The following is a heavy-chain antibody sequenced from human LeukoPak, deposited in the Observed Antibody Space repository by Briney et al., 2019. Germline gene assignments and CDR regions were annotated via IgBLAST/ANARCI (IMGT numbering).Heavy chain of an antibody. CDR2: IYPGNSDT. Sequence: GESLKISCKGSGYSFTSYWIGWVRQMPGKGLEWMGIIYPGNSDTRYSPSFQGQVIFSADKSIQTAYLQWSSLKASDTAMYYCAIHSSSWYLYAFDIWGQGTMVTVSS. CDR3: AIHSSSWYLYAFDI. V-gene: IGHV5-51*01. J-gene: IGHJ3*02. CDR1: GYSFTSYW. D-gene: IGHD6-13*01.